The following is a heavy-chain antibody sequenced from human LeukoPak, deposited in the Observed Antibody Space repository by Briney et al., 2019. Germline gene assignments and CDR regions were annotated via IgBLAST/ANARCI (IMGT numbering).Heavy chain of an antibody. CDR1: GYTFTSYD. Sequence: ASVKVSCKASGYTFTSYDINWVRQATGQGLEWMGWMNPNSGSTGYAQKFQGRVTMTRNTSISTDYMELSSLRSEDTAVYYCARVPRITMVRGVIPYDYYYMDVWGKGTTVTVSS. CDR3: ARVPRITMVRGVIPYDYYYMDV. D-gene: IGHD3-10*01. V-gene: IGHV1-8*01. CDR2: MNPNSGST. J-gene: IGHJ6*03.